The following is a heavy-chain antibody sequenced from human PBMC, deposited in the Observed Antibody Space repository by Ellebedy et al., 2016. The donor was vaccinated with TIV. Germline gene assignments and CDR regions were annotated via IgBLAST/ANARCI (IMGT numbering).Heavy chain of an antibody. V-gene: IGHV4-59*08. CDR2: VSYSGNT. CDR3: ARHNCRTTLFTLVICSRASGDVFDV. Sequence: MPSETLSLTCTVSGSSITSYYWSWIRQCPGKGLEWIGDVSYSGNTNYNPSLKSRVHTTFDTSKSQLSLNLSSVTAADTATYFCARHNCRTTLFTLVICSRASGDVFDVWGQGKTVTVSS. J-gene: IGHJ3*01. CDR1: GSSITSYY. D-gene: IGHD3-9*01.